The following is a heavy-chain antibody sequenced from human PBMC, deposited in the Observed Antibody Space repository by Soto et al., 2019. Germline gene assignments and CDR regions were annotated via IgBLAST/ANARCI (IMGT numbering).Heavy chain of an antibody. Sequence: CAASGFTFDDYTMHWVRQAPGKGLEWVSLISWDGGSTYYADSVKGRFTISRDNSKNSLYLQMNSLRTEDTALYYCAKGDTVISAGYYYGMDVWGQGTTVTVSS. V-gene: IGHV3-43*01. D-gene: IGHD4-4*01. J-gene: IGHJ6*02. CDR1: GFTFDDYT. CDR2: ISWDGGST. CDR3: AKGDTVISAGYYYGMDV.